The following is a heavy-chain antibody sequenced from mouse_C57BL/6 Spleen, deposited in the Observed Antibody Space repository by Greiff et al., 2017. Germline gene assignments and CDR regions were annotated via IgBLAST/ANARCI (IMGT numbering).Heavy chain of an antibody. CDR1: GYAFRSSW. CDR2: IYPGDGDT. V-gene: IGHV1-82*01. CDR3: ARRSSGYLFAY. J-gene: IGHJ3*01. Sequence: VQLQQSGPELVKPGASVKISCKASGYAFRSSWMNWVKQRPGKGLEWIGRIYPGDGDTNYNGKFKGKATLTADKSSSTAYMQLSSLTSEDSAVYFCARRSSGYLFAYWGQGTLVTVSA. D-gene: IGHD3-2*02.